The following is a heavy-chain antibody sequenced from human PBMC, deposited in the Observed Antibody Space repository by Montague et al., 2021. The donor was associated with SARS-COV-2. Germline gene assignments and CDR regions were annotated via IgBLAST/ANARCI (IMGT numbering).Heavy chain of an antibody. CDR2: IYYSGST. V-gene: IGHV4-59*08. Sequence: SETLSLTCTVSGVSISSYSWTWIRQPPGKGLEWIGSIYYSGSTNYNPSLKSRVTISVDTSKNQFSLKLSSVTAADTAVYYCARQALTRYCTSTTCFGAAFDVWGQGTMVTVSS. D-gene: IGHD2-2*01. CDR3: ARQALTRYCTSTTCFGAAFDV. J-gene: IGHJ3*01. CDR1: GVSISSYS.